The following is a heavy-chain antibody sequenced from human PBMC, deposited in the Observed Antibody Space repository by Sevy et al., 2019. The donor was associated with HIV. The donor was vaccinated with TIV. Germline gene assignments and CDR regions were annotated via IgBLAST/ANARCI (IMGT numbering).Heavy chain of an antibody. J-gene: IGHJ4*02. D-gene: IGHD6-13*01. Sequence: GGSLRLSCAASGFTFSSYAMSWVRQAPGKGLEWVSAISGSGGSTYYADSVKGRFTISRDNSKNTLYLQMNSLRAEDTAVYYCAKGEYRGIAESGINDYWGQGTLVTVSS. V-gene: IGHV3-23*01. CDR2: ISGSGGST. CDR1: GFTFSSYA. CDR3: AKGEYRGIAESGINDY.